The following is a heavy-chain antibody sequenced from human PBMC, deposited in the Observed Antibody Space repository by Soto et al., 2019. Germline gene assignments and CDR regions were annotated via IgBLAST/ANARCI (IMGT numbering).Heavy chain of an antibody. D-gene: IGHD2-15*01. Sequence: QVQLVESGGGLVQPGGSLRLSCAASGFIFSDFYMSWIRPAPGKGLEWVSYISLSGGYTKYADSVKGRFTISRDNTKNLLYLQMNSLRAQDTTVYYCARSVDLDHWGQGTLVTVSS. CDR1: GFIFSDFY. CDR2: ISLSGGYT. V-gene: IGHV3-11*06. J-gene: IGHJ4*02. CDR3: ARSVDLDH.